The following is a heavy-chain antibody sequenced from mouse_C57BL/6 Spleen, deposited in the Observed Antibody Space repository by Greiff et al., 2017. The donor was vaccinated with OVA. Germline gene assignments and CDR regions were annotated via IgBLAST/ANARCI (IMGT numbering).Heavy chain of an antibody. J-gene: IGHJ1*03. D-gene: IGHD1-1*01. Sequence: QVQLQQPGAELVKPGASVKLSCKASGYTFTSYWMHCVKQRPGQGPEWIGMIHPNSGSTNYNEKFKSKATLTVDKSSSTAYMQLSSLTSEDSAVYYCARRAYGSSYYFDVWGTGTTVTVSS. CDR1: GYTFTSYW. CDR3: ARRAYGSSYYFDV. CDR2: IHPNSGST. V-gene: IGHV1-64*01.